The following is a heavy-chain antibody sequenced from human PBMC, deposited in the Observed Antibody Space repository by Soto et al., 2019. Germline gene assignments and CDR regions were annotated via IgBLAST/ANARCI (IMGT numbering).Heavy chain of an antibody. J-gene: IGHJ4*02. CDR1: GYTFTSYA. V-gene: IGHV1-3*01. Sequence: ASVKVSCKASGYTFTSYAMHWVRQAPGQRLEWMGWINAGNGNTKYSQKFQGRVTITRDTPASTAYMELSSLRSEDTAVYYCARGAAYSSSWYVQIWGQGTLVTVSS. CDR2: INAGNGNT. D-gene: IGHD6-13*01. CDR3: ARGAAYSSSWYVQI.